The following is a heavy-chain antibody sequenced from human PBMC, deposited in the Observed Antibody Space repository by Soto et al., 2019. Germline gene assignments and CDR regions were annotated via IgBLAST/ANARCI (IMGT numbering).Heavy chain of an antibody. Sequence: EVQFVESGGDLVQSGGSLRLSCVASGFAFSQYWINWVRQSPGKGLEWVAIMNQDGSKRYYGASVMGRFTISRDNGKNSLYLQMNSLRDDDTAVYFCAREMGLSGYSSEFDYWGLGTRVTVTS. J-gene: IGHJ4*02. V-gene: IGHV3-7*01. D-gene: IGHD5-12*01. CDR2: MNQDGSKR. CDR1: GFAFSQYW. CDR3: AREMGLSGYSSEFDY.